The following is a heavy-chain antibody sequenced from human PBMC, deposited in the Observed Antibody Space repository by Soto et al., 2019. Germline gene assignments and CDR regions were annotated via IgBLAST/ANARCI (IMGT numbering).Heavy chain of an antibody. D-gene: IGHD2-2*01. J-gene: IGHJ6*02. Sequence: GGSLRLSCAAYGFTFSSYGMHWVRQAPGKGLEWLAAILYDGSDKSYAVSVKGRFTISRDNSKNTLYLQMNSLRAVDTALYYCAKDARSYRGYYYGMDVWGQGTTVTV. CDR2: ILYDGSDK. CDR1: GFTFSSYG. CDR3: AKDARSYRGYYYGMDV. V-gene: IGHV3-30*18.